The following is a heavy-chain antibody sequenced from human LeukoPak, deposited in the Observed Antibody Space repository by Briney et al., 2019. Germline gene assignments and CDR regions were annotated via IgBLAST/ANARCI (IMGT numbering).Heavy chain of an antibody. V-gene: IGHV1-3*01. CDR1: GYTFTSYA. CDR2: INAGNGNT. Sequence: ASVKVSCKASGYTFTSYAMHWVRQAPGQRLEWMGWINAGNGNTKYSQKFQGRVTITRDTSASTAYMELSSLRSEDTAVYYCARVASYYYDSSGYYDDYWGQGTLVTVSS. CDR3: ARVASYYYDSSGYYDDY. D-gene: IGHD3-22*01. J-gene: IGHJ4*02.